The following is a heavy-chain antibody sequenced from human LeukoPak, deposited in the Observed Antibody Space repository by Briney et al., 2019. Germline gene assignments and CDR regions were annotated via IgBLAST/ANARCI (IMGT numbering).Heavy chain of an antibody. CDR2: IYYSGST. Sequence: SETLSLTCTVSGGSISSSSYYWGWIRQPPGKGLEWIGSIYYSGSTYYNPSLKSRVTISVDKSKNQFSLKLSSVTAADTAVYYCASHAETEQQLVTFDYWGQGTLVTVSS. CDR3: ASHAETEQQLVTFDY. CDR1: GGSISSSSYY. J-gene: IGHJ4*02. V-gene: IGHV4-39*07. D-gene: IGHD6-13*01.